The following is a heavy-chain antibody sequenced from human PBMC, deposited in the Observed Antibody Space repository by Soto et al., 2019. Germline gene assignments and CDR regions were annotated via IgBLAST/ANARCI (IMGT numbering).Heavy chain of an antibody. D-gene: IGHD3-16*02. V-gene: IGHV1-18*01. CDR3: ARGYYDYVWGSYRLYDY. CDR1: GYTFTSYG. Sequence: QVQLVQSGAEVKKPGASVKVSCKASGYTFTSYGISWVRQAPGQGLEWMGWISAYNGNTNYAQKLQGRVTMTRDTSTSTAYMELRSLRSDDTAVYYCARGYYDYVWGSYRLYDYWGQGTLVTVSS. CDR2: ISAYNGNT. J-gene: IGHJ4*02.